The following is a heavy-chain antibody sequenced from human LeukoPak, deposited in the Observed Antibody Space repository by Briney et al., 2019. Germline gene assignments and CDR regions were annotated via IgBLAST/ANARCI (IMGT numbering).Heavy chain of an antibody. Sequence: SGGSLRLSCAASGLTFSSYAMSWVRQAPGKGLEWVSAISGSGGSTYYADSVKGRFTISRDNSKNTLYLQMNSLRAEDTAVYYCARYYYDSSGYHIDYWGQGTLVTVSS. J-gene: IGHJ4*02. D-gene: IGHD3-22*01. CDR3: ARYYYDSSGYHIDY. V-gene: IGHV3-23*01. CDR1: GLTFSSYA. CDR2: ISGSGGST.